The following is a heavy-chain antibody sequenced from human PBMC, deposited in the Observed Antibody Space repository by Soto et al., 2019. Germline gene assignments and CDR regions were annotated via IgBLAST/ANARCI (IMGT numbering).Heavy chain of an antibody. CDR2: VYHTGRT. D-gene: IGHD3-3*01. V-gene: IGHV4-59*01. CDR3: ARDFAYFDS. J-gene: IGHJ4*02. Sequence: SETLSLTCNVSGASLAGYYWSWIRQPPGKGLEWIGYVYHTGRTSYNPSLKSRVSISMDTSKNQFSLNLDSVTAADTAVYFCARDFAYFDSWGQGTLVTVSS. CDR1: GASLAGYY.